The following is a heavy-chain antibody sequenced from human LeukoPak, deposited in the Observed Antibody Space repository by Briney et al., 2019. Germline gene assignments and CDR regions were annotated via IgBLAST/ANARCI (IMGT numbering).Heavy chain of an antibody. CDR3: ARDRPNYYGSNGHYYQRNGDH. V-gene: IGHV3-23*01. CDR2: ITSSGEST. D-gene: IGHD3-22*01. J-gene: IGHJ5*02. CDR1: GFTFDDYA. Sequence: GGSLRLSCAASGFTFDDYAMSWVRQAPGKGLEWVSSITSSGESTYYAGSVKGRFTISRDNSKNTVYLQMNSLRAEDTAVYYCARDRPNYYGSNGHYYQRNGDHWGQGTLVTVSS.